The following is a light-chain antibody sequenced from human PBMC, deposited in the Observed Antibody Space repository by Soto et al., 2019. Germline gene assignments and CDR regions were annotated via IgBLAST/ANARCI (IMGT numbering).Light chain of an antibody. V-gene: IGLV2-8*01. Sequence: QSVLTQPPSASGYLGQSVAISCTGSSSDVGGYNYVSWYQQHPGKAPKLIIYGVNQRPSGVPDRFSGSKYGNTASLIVSGLQAEDEADYYCISYAGINPAFGGGTKLTVL. CDR3: ISYAGINPA. CDR2: GVN. CDR1: SSDVGGYNY. J-gene: IGLJ2*01.